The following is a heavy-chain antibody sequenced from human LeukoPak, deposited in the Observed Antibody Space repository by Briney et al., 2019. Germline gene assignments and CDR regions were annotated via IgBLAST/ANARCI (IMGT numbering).Heavy chain of an antibody. D-gene: IGHD3-22*01. CDR1: GDSVSSNSAA. Sequence: SQTLSLTCAISGDSVSSNSAAWNWIRQSPSRGLEWLGRTYYRSKWYNDYAVSVKSRITINPDTSKNQFSLQLNSVTPEDTAVYYCTGKYYYDSSGYYYADYWGQGTLVTVSS. V-gene: IGHV6-1*01. CDR3: TGKYYYDSSGYYYADY. J-gene: IGHJ4*02. CDR2: TYYRSKWYN.